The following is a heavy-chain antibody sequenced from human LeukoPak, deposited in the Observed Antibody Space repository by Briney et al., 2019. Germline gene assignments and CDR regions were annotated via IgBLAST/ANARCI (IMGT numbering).Heavy chain of an antibody. D-gene: IGHD2-2*02. Sequence: SQALSLTCAISGDSVSSNSAAWDWIRQSPSRGLEWLGRTCYRSKWYYGYAVSVKSRITINPDTSKNQFSLQLNSVTPEDTAIYYCTRTIAGYIDYWGQGTLVTVSS. J-gene: IGHJ4*02. CDR1: GDSVSSNSAA. CDR2: TCYRSKWYY. V-gene: IGHV6-1*01. CDR3: TRTIAGYIDY.